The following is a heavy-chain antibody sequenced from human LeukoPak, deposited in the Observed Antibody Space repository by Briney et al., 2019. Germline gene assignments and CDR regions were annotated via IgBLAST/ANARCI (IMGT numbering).Heavy chain of an antibody. CDR3: AKEYCSSTSCYFHYFDY. CDR2: ISGSGGST. D-gene: IGHD2-2*01. CDR1: GFTFSSYA. V-gene: IGHV3-23*01. Sequence: GGSLRLSCAASGFTFSSYAMSWVRQAPGKGLEWVSAISGSGGSTYYADSVKGRFTISRDNSKNTLYLQMNSLRAEDTAVYYCAKEYCSSTSCYFHYFDYWGQGTPVTVSS. J-gene: IGHJ4*02.